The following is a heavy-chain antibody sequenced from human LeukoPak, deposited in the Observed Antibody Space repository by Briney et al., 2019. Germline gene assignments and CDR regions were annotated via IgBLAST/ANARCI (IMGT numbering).Heavy chain of an antibody. V-gene: IGHV4-59*01. CDR2: IYYTGST. J-gene: IGHJ6*02. Sequence: PSETLSLTCTVSGDSMKSYYWTWIRQSPGKGLEWIGYIYYTGSTTYNPSLKSRVTISVDTSKNQFSLKLSSVTAADTAVYYCAKEREYCSSGSCHYDLDVWGQGTTVTVSS. CDR3: AKEREYCSSGSCHYDLDV. D-gene: IGHD2-15*01. CDR1: GDSMKSYY.